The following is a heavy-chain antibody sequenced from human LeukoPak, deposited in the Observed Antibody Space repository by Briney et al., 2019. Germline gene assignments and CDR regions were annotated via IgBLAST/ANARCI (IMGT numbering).Heavy chain of an antibody. CDR2: IYHSGST. CDR3: ARVVGATWFFDY. Sequence: SETLSLTCTVSGGSISSGGYYWSWIRQPPGKGLEWIGYIYHSGSTYYNPSLKSRVTISVDRSKNQFSLKLSSVTAADTAVYYCARVVGATWFFDYWGQGTLVTVSS. CDR1: GGSISSGGYY. D-gene: IGHD1-26*01. J-gene: IGHJ4*02. V-gene: IGHV4-30-2*01.